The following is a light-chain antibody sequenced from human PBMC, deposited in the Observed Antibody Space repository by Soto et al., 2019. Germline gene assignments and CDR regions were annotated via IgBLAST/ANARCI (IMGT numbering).Light chain of an antibody. J-gene: IGLJ2*01. V-gene: IGLV2-14*01. CDR2: DVS. CDR1: SSDVGGYNH. CDR3: SSYTSSSTVV. Sequence: QSALTQPASVSGSPGQSITISCTGTSSDVGGYNHVSWYQQHPGKVPKLMIYDVSNRPSGVSNRFSGSKSGNTASLTISGLQAEDEADYYCSSYTSSSTVVFGGGTKLTV.